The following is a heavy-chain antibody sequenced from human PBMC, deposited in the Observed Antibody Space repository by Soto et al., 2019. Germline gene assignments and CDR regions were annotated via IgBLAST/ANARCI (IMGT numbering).Heavy chain of an antibody. D-gene: IGHD3-10*01. J-gene: IGHJ6*02. CDR1: GFTFSNYA. CDR2: ISGSGGVT. V-gene: IGHV3-23*01. CDR3: AKDRRIWFGGMDV. Sequence: EVQLLESGGGLQQPGGSLRLSCAASGFTFSNYAMNWVRQAPGKGLEWVSAISGSGGVTYYADSVKGRFTISRDNSNNTPYLQMDSLRAEDTAVYYCAKDRRIWFGGMDVWGPGTTVTVSS.